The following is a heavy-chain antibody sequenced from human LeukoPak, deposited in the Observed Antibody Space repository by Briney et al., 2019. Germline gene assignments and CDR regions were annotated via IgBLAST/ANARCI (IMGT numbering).Heavy chain of an antibody. V-gene: IGHV3-21*01. D-gene: IGHD6-6*01. CDR1: GFTFSSYS. Sequence: GGSLRLSCAAPGFTFSSYSMNWVRQAPGKGLEWVSSISSSSSYIYYADSVKGRFTISRDNAKNSLYLQMNSLRAEDTAVYYCARVLGQLVDYWGQGTLVTVSS. CDR2: ISSSSSYI. CDR3: ARVLGQLVDY. J-gene: IGHJ4*02.